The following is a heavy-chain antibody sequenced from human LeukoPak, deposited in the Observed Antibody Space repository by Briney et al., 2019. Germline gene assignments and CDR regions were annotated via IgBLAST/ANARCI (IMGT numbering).Heavy chain of an antibody. D-gene: IGHD5-12*01. CDR3: AADSGYDYYFDY. CDR2: IYYSGST. J-gene: IGHJ4*02. V-gene: IGHV4-59*01. Sequence: SETLSLPCTVSGGSISSYYWSWIRQPPGKGLEWIGYIYYSGSTNYNPSLKSRVTISLDTSKNQFSLKLSSVTAADTAVYYCAADSGYDYYFDYWGQGTLVTVSS. CDR1: GGSISSYY.